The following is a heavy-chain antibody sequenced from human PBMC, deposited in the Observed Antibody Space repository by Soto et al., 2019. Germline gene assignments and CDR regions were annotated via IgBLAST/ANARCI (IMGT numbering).Heavy chain of an antibody. CDR3: ARDRYTLYWYFDL. Sequence: WGSLRLSCAASGFTFSSYGMHWVRQAPGKGLEWVAVIWYDGSNKYYADSVKGRFTISRDNSKNTLYLQMNSLRAEDTAVYYCARDRYTLYWYFDLWGRGTLVTVSS. V-gene: IGHV3-33*08. CDR2: IWYDGSNK. CDR1: GFTFSSYG. D-gene: IGHD5-18*01. J-gene: IGHJ2*01.